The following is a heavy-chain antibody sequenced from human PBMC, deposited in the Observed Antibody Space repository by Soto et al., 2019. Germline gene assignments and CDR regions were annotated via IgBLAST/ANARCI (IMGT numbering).Heavy chain of an antibody. J-gene: IGHJ3*02. CDR2: IKGDGSET. V-gene: IGHV3-7*04. CDR1: GLTFNNYW. CDR3: ARELVLGLKSAFDM. D-gene: IGHD2-15*01. Sequence: EVQLLEAGGGLVQPGGSLRLSCAASGLTFNNYWMSWVRQAPGKGLAWVANIKGDGSETSYGDSVKVRFTISRDNAKNSLYLHMNSLRDEYTAVYFCARELVLGLKSAFDMWGQGTLVTVSS.